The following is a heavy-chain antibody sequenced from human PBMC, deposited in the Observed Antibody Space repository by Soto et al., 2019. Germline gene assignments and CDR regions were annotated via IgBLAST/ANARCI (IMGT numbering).Heavy chain of an antibody. Sequence: GGSLRLSCAASGFTFSSYAMHWVRQAPGKGLEWVAVISYDGSNKYYADSVKGRFTISRDNSKNTLYLQMNSLRAEDTAVYYCAKGGITGTIAASPRHYYYMDVWGKGTTVTVSS. J-gene: IGHJ6*03. D-gene: IGHD1-7*01. CDR2: ISYDGSNK. CDR3: AKGGITGTIAASPRHYYYMDV. CDR1: GFTFSSYA. V-gene: IGHV3-30-3*01.